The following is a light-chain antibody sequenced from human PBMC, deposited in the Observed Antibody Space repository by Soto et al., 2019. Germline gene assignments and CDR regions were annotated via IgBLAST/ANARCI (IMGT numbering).Light chain of an antibody. J-gene: IGKJ4*01. CDR2: AAS. Sequence: DIQLTQSPSFLSASVGDRVTITCRASQGIRSYLAWYKQKPGNAPKLLIYAASTSQSGVLSRFSVSGSGTEFTVTVISLRPEDFVTDYCQRPLPNFGGGMKVVVK. CDR1: QGIRSY. V-gene: IGKV1-9*01. CDR3: QRPLPN.